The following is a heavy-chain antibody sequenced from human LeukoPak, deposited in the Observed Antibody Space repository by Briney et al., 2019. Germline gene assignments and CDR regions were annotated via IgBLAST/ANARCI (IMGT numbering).Heavy chain of an antibody. CDR3: AISGLAVAGTSYY. V-gene: IGHV3-7*01. J-gene: IGHJ4*02. D-gene: IGHD6-19*01. CDR2: IKQDGSEK. Sequence: PGGSLRLSCAASGLTFNSYWMSWVRQAPGKGLEWVATIKQDGSEKYYVDSVKGRFAISRDNAKNSLYLQMSSLRAEDTAVYYCAISGLAVAGTSYYWGQGTLVTVSS. CDR1: GLTFNSYW.